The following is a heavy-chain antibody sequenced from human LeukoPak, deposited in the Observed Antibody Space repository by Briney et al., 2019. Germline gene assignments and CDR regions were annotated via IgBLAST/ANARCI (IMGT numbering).Heavy chain of an antibody. D-gene: IGHD4/OR15-4a*01. J-gene: IGHJ3*02. Sequence: GGSLRLSCAASGFTFSSYGMHWVRQAPGKGLEWVAVIWYDGSNKYYADSVKGRFTISRDNSKNTLYLQMNSLRAEDTAVYYCARDALTTADVFDIWGQGTMVTVSS. CDR3: ARDALTTADVFDI. V-gene: IGHV3-33*01. CDR1: GFTFSSYG. CDR2: IWYDGSNK.